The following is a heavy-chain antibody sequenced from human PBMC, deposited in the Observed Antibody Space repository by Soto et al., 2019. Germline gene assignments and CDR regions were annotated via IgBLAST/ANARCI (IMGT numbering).Heavy chain of an antibody. D-gene: IGHD3-22*01. CDR2: IIPIFGTA. V-gene: IGHV1-69*01. CDR3: ASVIREDSSVEGGSNPWYFDL. CDR1: GGTFSSYA. J-gene: IGHJ2*01. Sequence: QVQLVQSGAEVKKPGSSVKVSCTASGGTFSSYAISWVRQAPGQGLEWMGGIIPIFGTANYAQKFQGRVTITADESTSTAYMELSSLRSEDTAVYYCASVIREDSSVEGGSNPWYFDLWGRGTLVTVSS.